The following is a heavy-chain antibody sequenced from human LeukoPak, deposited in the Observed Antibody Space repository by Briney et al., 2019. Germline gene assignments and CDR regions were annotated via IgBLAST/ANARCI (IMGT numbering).Heavy chain of an antibody. V-gene: IGHV3-48*02. CDR1: GFTFSSYS. CDR2: IGTSGSPI. Sequence: PGGSLRLSCAASGFTFSSYSMNWVRQAPGKGLECVSYIGTSGSPIYYADSVKGRFTISRDNAKNSLYLEMNSLRDEDTAVYDCASEKWNLPLWGQGTLVTVSS. J-gene: IGHJ4*02. CDR3: ASEKWNLPL. D-gene: IGHD1-26*01.